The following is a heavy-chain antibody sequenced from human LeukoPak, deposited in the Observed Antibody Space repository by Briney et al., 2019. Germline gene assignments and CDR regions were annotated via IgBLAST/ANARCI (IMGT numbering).Heavy chain of an antibody. J-gene: IGHJ4*02. CDR1: GYTFTSYD. V-gene: IGHV1-8*01. Sequence: ASVKVSCKASGYTFTSYDINWVRQATGQGLEWMGWMNPNSGNTGYAQKFQGRVTMTRNTSISTAYMELSSLRSEDTAVYYCARSRSHILTTPDYWGQGTLVTVSS. CDR2: MNPNSGNT. CDR3: ARSRSHILTTPDY. D-gene: IGHD1-1*01.